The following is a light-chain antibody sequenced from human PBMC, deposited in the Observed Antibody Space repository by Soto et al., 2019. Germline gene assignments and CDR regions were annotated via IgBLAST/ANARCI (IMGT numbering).Light chain of an antibody. V-gene: IGKV1-39*01. J-gene: IGKJ1*01. CDR3: QQSYSRT. CDR2: AAS. Sequence: DIQLTQSPSSLSASVGDRVSISCRASQSISNNLNWYQQKPGKAPKVLIFAASRLQSGVPSRFSGSGSGTDFTLTISSLQPEDFTTYYCQQSYSRTFGQGTKVEI. CDR1: QSISNN.